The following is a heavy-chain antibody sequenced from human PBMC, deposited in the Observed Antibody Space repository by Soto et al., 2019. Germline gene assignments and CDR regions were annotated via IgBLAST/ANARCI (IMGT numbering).Heavy chain of an antibody. CDR3: VRYFISGQVGYFQH. D-gene: IGHD6-25*01. CDR1: GFTLGSYW. CDR2: TKQDGSEE. J-gene: IGHJ1*01. Sequence: EVQLVESGGGLVQPGGSLRLSCAASGFTLGSYWMAWVRQAPGKGLEWVATTKQDGSEEYYVDSVKGRFTISRDNAKNSLNLQMNSLRVEDTAVYYCVRYFISGQVGYFQHWGQGTLVTVSS. V-gene: IGHV3-7*04.